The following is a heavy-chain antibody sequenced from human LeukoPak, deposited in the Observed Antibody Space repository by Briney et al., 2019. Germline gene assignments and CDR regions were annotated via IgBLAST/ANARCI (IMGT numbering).Heavy chain of an antibody. CDR3: AKDQAPRAARVIYFDY. J-gene: IGHJ4*02. CDR2: ISDGGVRT. Sequence: GGSLRLSCVASGFIFSDYAMGWVRQAPGKRLEWVSGISDGGVRTYYADSVKGRFTISRDNSKNTLFLHMDSLRVEDTAVYYCAKDQAPRAARVIYFDYWGQGNLVTVSS. CDR1: GFIFSDYA. V-gene: IGHV3-23*01. D-gene: IGHD2-15*01.